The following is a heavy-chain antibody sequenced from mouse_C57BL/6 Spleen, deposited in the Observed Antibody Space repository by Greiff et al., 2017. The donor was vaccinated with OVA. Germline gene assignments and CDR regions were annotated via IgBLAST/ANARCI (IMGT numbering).Heavy chain of an antibody. D-gene: IGHD3-2*02. Sequence: EVKLQESGPELVKPGASVKIPCKASGYTFTDYNMDWVKQSHGKSLEWIGDINPNNGGTIYNQKFKGKATLTVDKSSSTAYMELRSLTSEDTAVYYCARSGLRLRGFAYWGQGTLVTVSA. CDR1: GYTFTDYN. CDR3: ARSGLRLRGFAY. CDR2: INPNNGGT. V-gene: IGHV1-18*01. J-gene: IGHJ3*01.